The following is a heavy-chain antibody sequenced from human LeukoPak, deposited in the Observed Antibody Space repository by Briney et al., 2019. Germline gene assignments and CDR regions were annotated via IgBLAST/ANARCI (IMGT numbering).Heavy chain of an antibody. CDR3: ARSGDILTAYYYYFDY. CDR1: GGSINNYY. J-gene: IGHJ4*02. V-gene: IGHV4-59*08. Sequence: SETLSLTCTVSGGSINNYYRSWIRQPQGKGLKGIGYIYYSGTTNYNPSLKSQVTISVDTSKNQFSLKLSSVTAADTAVYYCARSGDILTAYYYYFDYWGQGTLVTVSS. CDR2: IYYSGTT. D-gene: IGHD3-9*01.